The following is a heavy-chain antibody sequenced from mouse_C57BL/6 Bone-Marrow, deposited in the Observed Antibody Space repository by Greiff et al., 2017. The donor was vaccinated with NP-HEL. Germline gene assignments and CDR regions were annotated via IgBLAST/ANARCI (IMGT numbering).Heavy chain of an antibody. V-gene: IGHV1-64*01. J-gene: IGHJ1*03. CDR1: GYTFTSYW. Sequence: QVQLQQPGAELVKPGASVKLSCKASGYTFTSYWLHWVKQRPGQGLAWIGMIHPNSGSTNYNEKFKSKATLTVDKSSSTAYMQLSSLTSEDSAVYYCARYGNWDVGYFDVWGTGTTVTVSS. CDR2: IHPNSGST. CDR3: ARYGNWDVGYFDV. D-gene: IGHD4-1*01.